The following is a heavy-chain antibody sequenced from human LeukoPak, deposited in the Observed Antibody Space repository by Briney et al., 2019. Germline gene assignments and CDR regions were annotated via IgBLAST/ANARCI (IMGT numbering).Heavy chain of an antibody. D-gene: IGHD3-22*01. CDR2: ISSSSSYI. V-gene: IGHV3-21*04. CDR3: ARDRGRYYDSRGFYWGYYFDS. CDR1: GFTLSSYS. J-gene: IGHJ4*02. Sequence: GGSLRLSCAASGFTLSSYSMNWVRQAPGKGLEWVSSISSSSSYIYYADSMKGRFTISRDNSKDTLYLQMSSVRVDDTAVYYCARDRGRYYDSRGFYWGYYFDSWGQGILVTVST.